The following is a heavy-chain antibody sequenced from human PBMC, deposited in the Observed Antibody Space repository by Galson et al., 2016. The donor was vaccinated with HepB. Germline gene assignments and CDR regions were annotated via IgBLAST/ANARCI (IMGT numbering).Heavy chain of an antibody. Sequence: ETLSLTCNVSGASISRNGHYWGWIRQPPGKGLEWIGSIYYSGSTYYNPSLKSRLAISVDTSKNQFSLKLSYVTAADTAVYYCERRLQSVNAFDLWGQGTMVTVSS. D-gene: IGHD5-24*01. J-gene: IGHJ3*01. V-gene: IGHV4-39*01. CDR1: GASISRNGHY. CDR2: IYYSGST. CDR3: ERRLQSVNAFDL.